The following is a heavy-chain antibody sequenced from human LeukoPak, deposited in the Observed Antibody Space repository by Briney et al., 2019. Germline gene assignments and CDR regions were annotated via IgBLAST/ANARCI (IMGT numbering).Heavy chain of an antibody. V-gene: IGHV4-34*01. J-gene: IGHJ4*02. CDR2: INHSGST. Sequence: PPETLSLTCAVYGGSFSGYYWSWIRQPPGKGLEWIGEINHSGSTNYNPSLKSRVTISVDTSKNQFSLKLSSVTAADTAVYYCARKDSYYFDYWGRGTLVTVSS. CDR3: ARKDSYYFDY. CDR1: GGSFSGYY. D-gene: IGHD2-15*01.